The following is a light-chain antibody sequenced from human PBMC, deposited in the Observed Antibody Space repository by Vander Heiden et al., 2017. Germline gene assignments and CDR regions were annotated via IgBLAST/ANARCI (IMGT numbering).Light chain of an antibody. Sequence: QSVLTQPPSASRTPGQRVTISCSGSSSNIGSNYVYWYQQLPGTAPKLLIYRNNQRPSGVPDRFSGSKSGTSASLAISGLRSEDEADYYCAAWDDSLSGDVVFGGGTKLTVL. CDR3: AAWDDSLSGDVV. V-gene: IGLV1-47*01. CDR2: RNN. CDR1: SSNIGSNY. J-gene: IGLJ2*01.